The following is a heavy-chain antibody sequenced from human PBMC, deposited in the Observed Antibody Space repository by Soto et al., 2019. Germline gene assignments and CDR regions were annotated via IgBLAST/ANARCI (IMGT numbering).Heavy chain of an antibody. V-gene: IGHV3-23*01. CDR3: AKENTAGDSYASAFDI. Sequence: GGSLRLSCAASGFTFSSYAMIWVRQAPGKGLEWVSAISGSGGSTYYADSVKGWFTISRDNSKNTLYLQMNSLRAEDTAVYYCAKENTAGDSYASAFDIWGQGTMVTVSS. CDR1: GFTFSSYA. J-gene: IGHJ3*02. D-gene: IGHD2-21*02. CDR2: ISGSGGST.